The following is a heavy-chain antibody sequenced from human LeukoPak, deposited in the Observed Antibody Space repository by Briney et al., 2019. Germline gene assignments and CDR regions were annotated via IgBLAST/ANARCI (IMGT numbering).Heavy chain of an antibody. CDR3: ARPPYCSSTSCFRAFDI. J-gene: IGHJ3*02. CDR1: GFTFSDYY. Sequence: PGGSLRLSCAASGFTFSDYYMTWIRQAPGKGLEWIGEINHSGSTNYNPSLKSRLTISVDTSKNQFSLKLSSVTAADTAVYYCARPPYCSSTSCFRAFDIWGQGTMVTVSS. CDR2: INHSGST. D-gene: IGHD2-2*01. V-gene: IGHV4-34*01.